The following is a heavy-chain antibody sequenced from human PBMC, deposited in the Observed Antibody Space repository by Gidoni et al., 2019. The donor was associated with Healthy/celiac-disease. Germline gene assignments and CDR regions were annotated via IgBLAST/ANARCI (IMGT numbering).Heavy chain of an antibody. D-gene: IGHD3-10*01. Sequence: EVQLVESGGGLVQPGRSLRLSCTASGFPFGDYAMSWFRQAPGKGLEWVGVIRSKAYGGTTEYAASVKGRFTIARDDSKSIAYLQMNSLKTEDTAVYYCTSMPYYYGSGSYGQVDYWGQGTLVTVSS. V-gene: IGHV3-49*03. CDR3: TSMPYYYGSGSYGQVDY. CDR1: GFPFGDYA. CDR2: IRSKAYGGTT. J-gene: IGHJ4*02.